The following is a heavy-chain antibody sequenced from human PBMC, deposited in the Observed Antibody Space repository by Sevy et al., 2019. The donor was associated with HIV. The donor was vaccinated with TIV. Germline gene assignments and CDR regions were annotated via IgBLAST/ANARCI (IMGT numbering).Heavy chain of an antibody. V-gene: IGHV4-59*01. Sequence: SETLSLTCTVSGGSISSYYWSWIRQPPGKGLEWIGYIYYSGSTNYNPSLKSRVTISVDTSKNQFSLKLSSVTAADTAVYYCASDMLGYCSSTSCYAEGYFDYWGQGTLVTVSS. CDR1: GGSISSYY. D-gene: IGHD2-2*01. J-gene: IGHJ4*02. CDR2: IYYSGST. CDR3: ASDMLGYCSSTSCYAEGYFDY.